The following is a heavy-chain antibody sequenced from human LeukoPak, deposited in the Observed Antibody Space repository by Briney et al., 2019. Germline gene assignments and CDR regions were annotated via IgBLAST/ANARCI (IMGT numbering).Heavy chain of an antibody. Sequence: GGSLRLSCAASTFTFNNCWMKWVRQAPGKGLEWVANIKGDGTDNEYVDSVKGRFTISTDNAKKSLFLQMDSLRVEDTAVYYCARDPYDRGGYGAFDMWGQGTMVTVSS. D-gene: IGHD3-22*01. CDR2: IKGDGTDN. CDR3: ARDPYDRGGYGAFDM. J-gene: IGHJ3*02. V-gene: IGHV3-7*01. CDR1: TFTFNNCW.